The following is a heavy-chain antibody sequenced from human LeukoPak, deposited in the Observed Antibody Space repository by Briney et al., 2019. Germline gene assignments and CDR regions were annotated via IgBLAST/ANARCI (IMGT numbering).Heavy chain of an antibody. CDR2: IKSKTDGGTT. V-gene: IGHV3-15*01. CDR3: ARDLTAAVNFDY. J-gene: IGHJ4*02. Sequence: PGGSLRLSCAASGFTFSNAWMNWVRQTPGKGLEWVGRIKSKTDGGTTDYTAPVKGRFTISRDDSKNTLYLQMNSLKTEDTAVYYCARDLTAAVNFDYWGQGTLVTVSS. D-gene: IGHD6-13*01. CDR1: GFTFSNAW.